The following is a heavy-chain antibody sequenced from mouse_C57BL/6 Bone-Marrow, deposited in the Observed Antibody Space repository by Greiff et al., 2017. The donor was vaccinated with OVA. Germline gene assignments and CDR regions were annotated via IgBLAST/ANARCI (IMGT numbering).Heavy chain of an antibody. V-gene: IGHV1-64*01. J-gene: IGHJ1*03. D-gene: IGHD2-2*01. Sequence: QVQLQQPGAELVKPGASVKLSCKASGYTFTSYWMHWVKQRPGQGLEWIGMIHPNSGSTNYNEKFKSKATLTVDKSSSTAYMQLSSLTSEDSAVYYCARWLPPLGYFDVWGTGTTVTVSS. CDR2: IHPNSGST. CDR3: ARWLPPLGYFDV. CDR1: GYTFTSYW.